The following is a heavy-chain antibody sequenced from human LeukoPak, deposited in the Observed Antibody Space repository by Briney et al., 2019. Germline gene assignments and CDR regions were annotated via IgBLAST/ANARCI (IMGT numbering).Heavy chain of an antibody. V-gene: IGHV4-59*01. CDR1: GGSISSYY. CDR2: IYYSGST. D-gene: IGHD6-13*01. J-gene: IGHJ4*02. CDR3: VRAQYSSSWDKIYYFDY. Sequence: SETLSLTCTVSGGSISSYYWSWIRQPPEKGLEWIGYIYYSGSTNYNPSLKSRVTISVDTPKNQFSLKLSSVTAADTAVYYCVRAQYSSSWDKIYYFDYWGQGTLVTVSS.